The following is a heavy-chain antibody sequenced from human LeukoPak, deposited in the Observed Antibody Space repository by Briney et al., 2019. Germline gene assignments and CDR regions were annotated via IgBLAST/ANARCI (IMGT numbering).Heavy chain of an antibody. CDR2: IYYSGST. D-gene: IGHD3-3*01. J-gene: IGHJ6*03. CDR1: GGSISSGDYY. Sequence: SETLSLTCTVSGGSISSGDYYWSWIRQPPGKGLEWIGYIYYSGSTYYNPSLKSRVTISVDTSKNQFSLKLSSVTAADTAVYYCARRAPFRSGYYGYYYMDVWGKGTTVTVSS. V-gene: IGHV4-30-4*01. CDR3: ARRAPFRSGYYGYYYMDV.